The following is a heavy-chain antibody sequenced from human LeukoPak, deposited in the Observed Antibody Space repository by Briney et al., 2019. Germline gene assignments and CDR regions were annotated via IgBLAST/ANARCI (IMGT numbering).Heavy chain of an antibody. J-gene: IGHJ4*02. CDR2: ISWNSGSI. CDR3: AKGLDSSPLDYFDY. Sequence: GGSLRLSCAVSGFTFDDYAMHWVRQAPGKGLEWVSGISWNSGSIGYADSVKGRFTISRDNAKNSLYLQMNSLRAEDMALYYCAKGLDSSPLDYFDYWGQGTLVTVSS. D-gene: IGHD3-22*01. CDR1: GFTFDDYA. V-gene: IGHV3-9*03.